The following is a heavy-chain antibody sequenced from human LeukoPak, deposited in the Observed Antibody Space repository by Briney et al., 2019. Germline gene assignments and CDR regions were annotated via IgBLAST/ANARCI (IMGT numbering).Heavy chain of an antibody. D-gene: IGHD3-3*01. J-gene: IGHJ4*02. V-gene: IGHV3-53*01. Sequence: GGSLRLSCAASGSTVSSNYMSWVRQAPGKGLEWVSAIYSGGDTYYADSVKGRFTISRDNSKNTLYLQMNSLRAEDTAVYYCARSPDSWGGYYPFDYWGQGTLVTVSS. CDR1: GSTVSSNY. CDR3: ARSPDSWGGYYPFDY. CDR2: IYSGGDT.